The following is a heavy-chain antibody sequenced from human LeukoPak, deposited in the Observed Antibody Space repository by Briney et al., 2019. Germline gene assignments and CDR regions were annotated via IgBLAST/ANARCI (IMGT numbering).Heavy chain of an antibody. CDR3: ARTSSQYVDAFDI. CDR1: GFTFSSYW. CDR2: IKQDGSEK. V-gene: IGHV3-7*03. Sequence: GGSLRPSCAASGFTFSSYWMSWVRQAPGKGLEWVANIKQDGSEKYYVDSVKGRFTISRDNAKNSLYLQMNSLGAEDTAVYYCARTSSQYVDAFDIWGQGTMVTVSS. D-gene: IGHD2-15*01. J-gene: IGHJ3*02.